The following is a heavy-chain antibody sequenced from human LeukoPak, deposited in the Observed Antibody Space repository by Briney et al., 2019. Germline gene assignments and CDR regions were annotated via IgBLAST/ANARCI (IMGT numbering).Heavy chain of an antibody. V-gene: IGHV3-53*01. CDR1: GFTVSSNY. CDR2: IYDGDSA. D-gene: IGHD2-15*01. Sequence: GGSLRLSCAASGFTVSSNYMSWVRQAPGKGLDWDSVIYDGDSAHYADSVKGRFTISRDNSKNTLYLQMNSLRGEDTAVYYCARLRGSGDFDYWGRGTLVTVSS. J-gene: IGHJ4*02. CDR3: ARLRGSGDFDY.